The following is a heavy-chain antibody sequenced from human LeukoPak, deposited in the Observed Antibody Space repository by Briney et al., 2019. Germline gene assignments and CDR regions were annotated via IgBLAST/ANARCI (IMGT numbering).Heavy chain of an antibody. CDR2: ISGSGGST. CDR3: AKDLIVGATSLFLGLNEYFQH. Sequence: PGGSLRLSCAASGFTFSSYAMSWVRQAPGKGLEWVSAISGSGGSTYYADSVKGRFTISRDNSKNTLYLQMNSMRAEDTAVYYCAKDLIVGATSLFLGLNEYFQHWGQGTLVTVSS. CDR1: GFTFSSYA. D-gene: IGHD1-26*01. J-gene: IGHJ1*01. V-gene: IGHV3-23*01.